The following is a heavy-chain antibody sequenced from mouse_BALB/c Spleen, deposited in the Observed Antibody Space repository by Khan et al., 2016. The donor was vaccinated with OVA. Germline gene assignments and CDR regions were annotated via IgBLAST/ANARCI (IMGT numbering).Heavy chain of an antibody. CDR3: TRWSYWFAY. D-gene: IGHD2-12*01. CDR2: IYPGSGST. Sequence: LQQSGSELVRPGASVKLSCKASGYTFTSYWMHWVKQRPGQGLEWIGDIYPGSGSTNYDEKVKSKATLTVDTSSSTAYMQLSRLASEDSAVYYCTRWSYWFAYWGQGTLVTVSA. J-gene: IGHJ3*01. CDR1: GYTFTSYW. V-gene: IGHV1S22*01.